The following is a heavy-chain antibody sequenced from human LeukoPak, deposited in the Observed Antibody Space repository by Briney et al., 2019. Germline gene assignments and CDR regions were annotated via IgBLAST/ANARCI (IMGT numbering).Heavy chain of an antibody. J-gene: IGHJ4*02. CDR3: AKRIAAAGPYFDY. CDR2: ISGSGGTT. CDR1: GFTFNTYA. Sequence: PGGSLRLSCAASGFTFNTYAMTWVRLAPGKGLEWVSSISGSGGTTYYADSVEGRFTISRDNSKNTLYLQMNSLRAEDTALYYCAKRIAAAGPYFDYWGQGTLVTVSS. D-gene: IGHD6-13*01. V-gene: IGHV3-23*01.